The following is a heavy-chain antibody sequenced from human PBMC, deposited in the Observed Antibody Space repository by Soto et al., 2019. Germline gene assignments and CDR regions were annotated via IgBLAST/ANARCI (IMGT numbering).Heavy chain of an antibody. CDR1: GGSITSYH. J-gene: IGHJ5*02. CDR2: TSYTEIT. CDR3: ARGSEAWFDP. Sequence: PSETLSLTCIVSGGSITSYHWSWIRQFPEKGLEWIAYTSYTEITNYNPSLKSRVAMSIDTSKNQFSLKVRSVTAADTAVYYCARGSEAWFDPWGQGTLVTVSS. V-gene: IGHV4-59*01.